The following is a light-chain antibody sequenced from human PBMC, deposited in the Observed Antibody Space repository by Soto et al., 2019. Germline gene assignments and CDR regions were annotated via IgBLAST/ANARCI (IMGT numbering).Light chain of an antibody. CDR1: SSDVGSTFNY. CDR2: DVN. V-gene: IGLV2-14*03. Sequence: QSALTQPASVSGSPGKSITISCTGTSSDVGSTFNYVSWYQHHPGKAPRLIMSDVNHRPSGVSDRFSGSKSGNTASLTISGLQAEDEAHYFCSSYSTGSTPVLFGGGTQLTVL. J-gene: IGLJ3*02. CDR3: SSYSTGSTPVL.